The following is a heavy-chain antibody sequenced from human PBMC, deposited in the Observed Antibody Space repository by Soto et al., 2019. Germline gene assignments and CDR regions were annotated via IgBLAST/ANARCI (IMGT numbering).Heavy chain of an antibody. D-gene: IGHD5-12*01. J-gene: IGHJ4*02. V-gene: IGHV4-59*01. Sequence: SETLSLTCTVSGGSITSYYWSWIRQSPGKGPEWIGYVYHSGTSNYNPSLESRVTMSLDMSKNQFSLKLNAVTAADTAVYYCAGGTDGKKVAYWGQGALVTVSS. CDR3: AGGTDGKKVAY. CDR2: VYHSGTS. CDR1: GGSITSYY.